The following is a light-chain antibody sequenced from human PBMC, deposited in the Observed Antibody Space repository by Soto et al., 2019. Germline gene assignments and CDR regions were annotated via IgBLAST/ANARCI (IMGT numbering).Light chain of an antibody. V-gene: IGKV1-27*01. CDR1: QAISNS. J-gene: IGKJ5*01. CDR2: AAY. Sequence: DIQMTQSPSSLSASMGDRVAIFCRASQAISNSVAWYQQKPGKPPQLLIYAAYNLQSGVPSRFSGSGSGTDFTLTISSLQPKDVAIYYCQTYNTARPTFGQGTRLGIK. CDR3: QTYNTARPT.